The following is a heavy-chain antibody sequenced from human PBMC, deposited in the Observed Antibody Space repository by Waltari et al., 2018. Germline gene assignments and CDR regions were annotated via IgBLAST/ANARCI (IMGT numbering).Heavy chain of an antibody. Sequence: EVQLVESGGGLVQPGRSLRLSCAASGFTFDDYAMHWVRQAPGKGVEWVSGISWNSGSIGYADSVKGRFTISRDNAKNSLYLQMNSLRAEDTALYYCAKSLAAAGTGGAFDIWGQGTMVTVSS. CDR2: ISWNSGSI. CDR1: GFTFDDYA. J-gene: IGHJ3*02. V-gene: IGHV3-9*01. CDR3: AKSLAAAGTGGAFDI. D-gene: IGHD6-13*01.